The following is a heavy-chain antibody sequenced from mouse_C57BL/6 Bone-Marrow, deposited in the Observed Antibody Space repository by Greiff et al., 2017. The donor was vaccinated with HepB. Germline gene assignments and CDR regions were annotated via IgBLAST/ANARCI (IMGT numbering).Heavy chain of an antibody. D-gene: IGHD1-1*01. CDR2: IDPETGGT. CDR1: GYTFTDYE. Sequence: VQLQESGAELVRPGASVTLSCKASGYTFTDYEMHWVKQTPVHGLEWIGAIDPETGGTAYNQKFKGKAILTADKSSSTAYMELRSLTSEDSAVYYCTRNYGSSGDWYFDVWGTGTTVTVSS. V-gene: IGHV1-15*01. CDR3: TRNYGSSGDWYFDV. J-gene: IGHJ1*03.